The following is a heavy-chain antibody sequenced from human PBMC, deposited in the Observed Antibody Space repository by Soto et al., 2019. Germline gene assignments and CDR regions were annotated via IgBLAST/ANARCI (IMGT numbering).Heavy chain of an antibody. V-gene: IGHV4-31*03. D-gene: IGHD3-16*01. CDR1: GGSLSASAYY. CDR3: ARHVSAVGRLGYFDQ. CDR2: IYYSGST. J-gene: IGHJ4*02. Sequence: SETLSLTCTVSGGSLSASAYYWSWIRQHPGKGLEWIGFIYYSGSTFYNPSLMSRVTISVDTSEYQFSLKMTSVTPADTAVYYCARHVSAVGRLGYFDQWGLGTLV.